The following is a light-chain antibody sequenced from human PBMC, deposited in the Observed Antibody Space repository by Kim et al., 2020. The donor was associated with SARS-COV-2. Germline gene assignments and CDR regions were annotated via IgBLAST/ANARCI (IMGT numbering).Light chain of an antibody. CDR3: QQYNNWRT. CDR2: GAS. J-gene: IGKJ1*01. V-gene: IGKV3-15*01. CDR1: QSISSN. Sequence: AGPPGKTATLSGRASQSISSNLAWYQQTPGQAPRLLIYGASTRATGIPARFSGSGSGTEFTLTISSLQSEDFAVYYCQQYNNWRTFGQGTKVDIK.